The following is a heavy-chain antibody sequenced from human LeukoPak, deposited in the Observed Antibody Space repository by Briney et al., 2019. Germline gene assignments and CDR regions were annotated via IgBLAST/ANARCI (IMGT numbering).Heavy chain of an antibody. CDR2: ISSNGGST. V-gene: IGHV3-64D*09. CDR3: VKDLPPGIAVAGTFDY. D-gene: IGHD6-19*01. Sequence: GGSLRLSCSASGFTFSSYAVHWVRQAPGKGLEYVSAISSNGGSTYYADSVKGRFTISRDNSKNTLYLQMSSLRAEDTAVYYCVKDLPPGIAVAGTFDYWGQGTLVTVSS. CDR1: GFTFSSYA. J-gene: IGHJ4*02.